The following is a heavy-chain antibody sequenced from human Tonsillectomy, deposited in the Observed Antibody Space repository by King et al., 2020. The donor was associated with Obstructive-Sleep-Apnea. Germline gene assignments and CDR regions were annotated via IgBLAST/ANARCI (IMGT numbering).Heavy chain of an antibody. V-gene: IGHV7-4-1*02. J-gene: IGHJ4*02. D-gene: IGHD2-8*01. CDR1: GYSFSDHY. CDR2: INTNTGTP. Sequence: QLVQSGSELKKPGASVKVSCKASGYSFSDHYIHWVRQAPGQGLEWMGWINTNTGTPTYAQGFTGRFVLSLDTSVNTAYLQISSLKSEDSGVYYCARLLVYMRYFDYWGQGTLVTVSS. CDR3: ARLLVYMRYFDY.